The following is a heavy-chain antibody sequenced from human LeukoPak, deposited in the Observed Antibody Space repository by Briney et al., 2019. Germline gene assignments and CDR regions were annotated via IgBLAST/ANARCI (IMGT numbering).Heavy chain of an antibody. D-gene: IGHD6-19*01. CDR1: GGSLSGYY. J-gene: IGHJ4*02. V-gene: IGHV4-34*01. CDR2: INHSGST. Sequence: SSETLSLTCAVYGGSLSGYYSSWIRQPPGKGLEWIGEINHSGSTNYNPSLKSRVTISVDTSKNQFSLKLSSVTAADTAVYHCARCSEQWLVRGKYLDYWGQGTLVTVSS. CDR3: ARCSEQWLVRGKYLDY.